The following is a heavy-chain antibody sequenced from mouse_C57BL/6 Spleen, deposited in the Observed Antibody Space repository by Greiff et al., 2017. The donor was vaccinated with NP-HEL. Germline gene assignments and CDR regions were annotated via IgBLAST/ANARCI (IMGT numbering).Heavy chain of an antibody. D-gene: IGHD1-1*01. CDR3: ARADYGSSYEDAMDY. CDR1: GYTFTSYW. CDR2: INPSNGGT. J-gene: IGHJ4*01. Sequence: QVQLQQPGTELVKPGASVKLSCKASGYTFTSYWMHWVKQRPGQGLEWIGNINPSNGGTNYNEKFKSKATLTVDKSSSTAYMQLSSLTSEDSAVYYCARADYGSSYEDAMDYWGQGTSVTVSS. V-gene: IGHV1-53*01.